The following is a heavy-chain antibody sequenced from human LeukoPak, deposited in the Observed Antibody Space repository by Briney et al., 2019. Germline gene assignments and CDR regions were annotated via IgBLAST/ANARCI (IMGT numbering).Heavy chain of an antibody. CDR1: GFTFSHYS. D-gene: IGHD4-11*01. CDR2: ITSSSSHI. J-gene: IGHJ6*03. Sequence: GGSLRLSCAASGFTFSHYSIDWVRQAPGKGLERVASITSSSSHIYYADSVKGRFTISRDDAKNALYLQMNSLRAEDTAIYYCARVMMGATVTTFHYYCMDVWGVGTTVTVSS. CDR3: ARVMMGATVTTFHYYCMDV. V-gene: IGHV3-21*01.